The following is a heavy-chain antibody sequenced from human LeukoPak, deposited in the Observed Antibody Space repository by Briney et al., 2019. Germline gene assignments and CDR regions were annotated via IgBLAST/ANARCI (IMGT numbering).Heavy chain of an antibody. Sequence: GGSRRLSCGASGFTFGNIEMNWVRQAHGMGLEWVSYISDSGSTIYYADSVRGRFTISRGNAKNSLYLQMNSLRAEDTAVYYCARVSYFGSAGFDYWGQGTLVTVSS. CDR2: ISDSGSTI. CDR1: GFTFGNIE. D-gene: IGHD2-21*01. J-gene: IGHJ4*02. V-gene: IGHV3-48*03. CDR3: ARVSYFGSAGFDY.